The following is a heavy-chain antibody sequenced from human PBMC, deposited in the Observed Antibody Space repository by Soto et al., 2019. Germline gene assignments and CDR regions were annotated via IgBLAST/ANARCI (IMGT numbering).Heavy chain of an antibody. CDR2: LLRPGRST. J-gene: IGHJ5*02. D-gene: IGHD3-16*01. Sequence: EVLLLQSGGGLVQPGGSLRLSCAASGFMFSDYAMTWARQAPGKELEWVSGLLRPGRSTYYADSVKGRFTIFGDTSANTVYLQMDSLRAEDTAVYYCAKDAIANDGIWLMDSWGQGTVVTVSS. CDR3: AKDAIANDGIWLMDS. V-gene: IGHV3-23*01. CDR1: GFMFSDYA.